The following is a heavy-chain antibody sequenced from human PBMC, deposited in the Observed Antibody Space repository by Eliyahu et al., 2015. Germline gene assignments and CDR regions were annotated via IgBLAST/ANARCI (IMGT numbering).Heavy chain of an antibody. J-gene: IGHJ4*02. CDR1: GFTFSSYA. V-gene: IGHV3-23*01. CDR2: ISASGYST. Sequence: EVQLLESGGGLVQPGGSLRLSCAASGFTFSSYAXXWVRQAPGKGLEWVSAISASGYSTYYADSVKGRFTISRDTSKNTLYLRMNSLRAEDTAVYFCAKDLDIVVALLEHWGQGTLVTVSS. D-gene: IGHD3-22*01. CDR3: AKDLDIVVALLEH.